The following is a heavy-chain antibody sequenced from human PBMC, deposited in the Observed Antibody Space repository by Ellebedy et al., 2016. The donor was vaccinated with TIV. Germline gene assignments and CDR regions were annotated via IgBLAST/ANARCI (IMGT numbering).Heavy chain of an antibody. D-gene: IGHD6-13*01. CDR2: INTDGSGT. CDR3: ARDTLYSSSWSNYYYMDV. CDR1: GFTLGTYW. Sequence: GGSLRLSXVASGFTLGTYWMHWVRQAPGKGLVWVSRINTDGSGTTYADSVKGRFTISRDNAKNTLYLQMNSLRAEDTAVYYCARDTLYSSSWSNYYYMDVWGKGTTVTVSS. J-gene: IGHJ6*03. V-gene: IGHV3-74*01.